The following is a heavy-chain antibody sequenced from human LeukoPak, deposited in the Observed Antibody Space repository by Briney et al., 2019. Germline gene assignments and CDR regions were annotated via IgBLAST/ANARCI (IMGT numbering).Heavy chain of an antibody. V-gene: IGHV3-74*01. J-gene: IGHJ5*02. CDR3: ARKNSPSEFDP. CDR1: GFTFSSYW. D-gene: IGHD4-23*01. Sequence: GGSLRLSCAASGFTFSSYWMHWVRQAPGKGLVWVSNINSDGSSTTYADSVKGRFTISRDNAENTLYLQMNSLRAEDTAVYYCARKNSPSEFDPWGQGTLVTVSS. CDR2: INSDGSST.